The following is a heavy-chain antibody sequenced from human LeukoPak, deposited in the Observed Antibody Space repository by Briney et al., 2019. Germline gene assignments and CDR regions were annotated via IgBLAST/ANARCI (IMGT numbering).Heavy chain of an antibody. CDR1: GYTFTSYA. Sequence: ASVKVSCKASGYTFTSYAMHWVRQAPGQRLEWMGWINAGNGNTKYSQKFQGRVTITRDTSASTAYMELSSLRSEDTAVYYCARDPQVAGPEENYWGQGTLVTVSS. D-gene: IGHD6-19*01. J-gene: IGHJ4*02. CDR2: INAGNGNT. CDR3: ARDPQVAGPEENY. V-gene: IGHV1-3*01.